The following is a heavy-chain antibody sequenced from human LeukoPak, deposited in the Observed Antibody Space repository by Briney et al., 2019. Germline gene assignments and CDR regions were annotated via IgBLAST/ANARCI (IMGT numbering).Heavy chain of an antibody. D-gene: IGHD3-16*02. CDR2: IYYSGST. Sequence: SETLSLTCTVSGGSISSGGYYWSWIRQHPGKGLEWIGYIYYSGSTYYNPSLKSRVTISVDTSKNQSSLKLSSVTAADTAVYYCARVPITFGGVIVDYFDYWGQGTLVTVSS. J-gene: IGHJ4*02. CDR3: ARVPITFGGVIVDYFDY. CDR1: GGSISSGGYY. V-gene: IGHV4-31*03.